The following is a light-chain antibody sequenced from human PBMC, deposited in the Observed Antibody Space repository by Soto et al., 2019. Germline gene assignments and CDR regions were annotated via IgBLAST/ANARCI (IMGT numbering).Light chain of an antibody. J-gene: IGKJ1*01. CDR2: GAS. CDR1: QGISNS. CDR3: QNYNSDPKT. V-gene: IGKV1-27*01. Sequence: DIQMTQSPSSLSASVGDRVTITCRASQGISNSLAWYQQKPGKVPKLLIYGASTSQSGVPSRFSGSGSGTDFTLTISSLQPEDVATYYCQNYNSDPKTFGQGTKVDIK.